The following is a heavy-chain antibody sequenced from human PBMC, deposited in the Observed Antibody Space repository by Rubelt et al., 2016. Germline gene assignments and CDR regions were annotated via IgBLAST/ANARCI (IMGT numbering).Heavy chain of an antibody. CDR3: ARTYRYYSDY. CDR1: GGSISTYY. V-gene: IGHV4-59*12. J-gene: IGHJ4*02. Sequence: QVQLQESGPGLVKPSGTLSLTCTVSGGSISTYYWSWIRQPPGKGLEWIGYIYYSGSTYYNPSLKSRVTISVDTSKNQFSLKGYSVTAADTAVYYCARTYRYYSDYWGQGTLVTVSS. D-gene: IGHD1-26*01. CDR2: IYYSGST.